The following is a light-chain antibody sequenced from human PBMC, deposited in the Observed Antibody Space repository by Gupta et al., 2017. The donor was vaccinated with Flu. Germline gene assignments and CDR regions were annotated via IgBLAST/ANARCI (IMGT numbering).Light chain of an antibody. CDR2: DAS. CDR3: QQRSNWPF. CDR1: QSVSSY. J-gene: IGKJ5*01. Sequence: EIVLTQSPATLSLSPGERATLSCRASQSVSSYLAWYQQKPGQAPRLLIYDASNRATGIPARFSGSGSGTDFTLTISSLEPEDFAVYYLQQRSNWPFFGQGTRLEIK. V-gene: IGKV3-11*01.